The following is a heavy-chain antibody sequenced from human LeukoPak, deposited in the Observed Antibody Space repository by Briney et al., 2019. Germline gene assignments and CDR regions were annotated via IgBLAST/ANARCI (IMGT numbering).Heavy chain of an antibody. J-gene: IGHJ5*02. CDR2: IVDSERI. D-gene: IGHD5-18*01. CDR3: ASGYGSGWFDA. Sequence: PSETLSLTCTVSGASVSSGRYYWSWIRQHPGRGLEWIAYIVDSERIYYNPSLKRRLILSLDTSENQFSLNLSSMTAADTAVYFCASGYGSGWFDAWGQGTLVAVSS. CDR1: GASVSSGRYY. V-gene: IGHV4-31*03.